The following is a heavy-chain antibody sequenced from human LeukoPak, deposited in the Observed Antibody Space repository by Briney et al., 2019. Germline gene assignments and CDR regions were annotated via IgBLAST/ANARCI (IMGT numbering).Heavy chain of an antibody. CDR1: GFPFSSFV. CDR3: ARESTYDSSGYYSGALDY. D-gene: IGHD3-22*01. V-gene: IGHV3-66*01. J-gene: IGHJ4*02. CDR2: IYSGGST. Sequence: QAGGSLRLSCAASGFPFSSFVMNWVRQAPGKGLEWVSVIYSGGSTYYADSVKGRFTISRDNSKNTLFLQMNSLRAEDTAVYYCARESTYDSSGYYSGALDYWGQGILVTVSS.